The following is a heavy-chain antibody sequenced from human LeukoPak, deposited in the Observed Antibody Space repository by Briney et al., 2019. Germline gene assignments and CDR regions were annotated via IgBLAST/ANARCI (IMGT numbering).Heavy chain of an antibody. D-gene: IGHD4-11*01. CDR2: IIPIFGTA. J-gene: IGHJ2*01. CDR3: ARAPTDYSNYDWYFDL. CDR1: GGTFSSYA. Sequence: RRASVKVSCKASGGTFSSYAISWVRQAPGQGLEWMGGIIPIFGTANYAQKFQGRVTITTDESTSTAYMELSSLRSEDTAVYYCARAPTDYSNYDWYFDLWGRGTLVTVYS. V-gene: IGHV1-69*05.